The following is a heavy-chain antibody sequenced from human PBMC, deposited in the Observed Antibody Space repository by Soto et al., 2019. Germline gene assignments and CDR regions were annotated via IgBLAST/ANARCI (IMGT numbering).Heavy chain of an antibody. CDR1: GYTFTTYY. CDR3: ARGVYYDILTGYPVDWFDP. Sequence: ASVKVSCKASGYTFTTYYVHWVRQAPGQGLQWMGIINPRNGNTNYAQKLQGRVTMTTDTSTSTAYMELRSLRSDDTAVYYCARGVYYDILTGYPVDWFDPWAQRTLVTGSS. D-gene: IGHD3-9*01. V-gene: IGHV1-18*01. J-gene: IGHJ5*02. CDR2: INPRNGNT.